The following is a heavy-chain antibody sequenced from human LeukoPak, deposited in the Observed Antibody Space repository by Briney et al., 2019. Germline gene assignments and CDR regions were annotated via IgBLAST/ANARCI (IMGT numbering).Heavy chain of an antibody. J-gene: IGHJ4*02. CDR2: INPISGGT. D-gene: IGHD2-8*01. CDR1: GYTFTGYY. Sequence: ASVKVSCKASGYTFTGYYMHWVRQAPGQGLEYMGRINPISGGTVYAQKFQGRVTMTRDTSITTAYMELTRLTSDDTAVYYCASELDYCTNGVCYLAAAKTLFDYWGQGTLVTVSS. V-gene: IGHV1-2*06. CDR3: ASELDYCTNGVCYLAAAKTLFDY.